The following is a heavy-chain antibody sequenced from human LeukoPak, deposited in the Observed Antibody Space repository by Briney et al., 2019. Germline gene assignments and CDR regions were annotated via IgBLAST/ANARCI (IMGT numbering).Heavy chain of an antibody. V-gene: IGHV3-33*01. CDR1: GFTFSSYG. CDR3: ARIRDGSNWYFDL. J-gene: IGHJ2*01. CDR2: IWYDGSGK. D-gene: IGHD5-24*01. Sequence: GGSLRLSCAASGFTFSSYGMRWVRQAPGKGLEWVAVIWYDGSGKYYADSVKGRFTISRDNSKNTLYLQMNSLRAEDTAVYYCARIRDGSNWYFDLWGRGTLVTVSS.